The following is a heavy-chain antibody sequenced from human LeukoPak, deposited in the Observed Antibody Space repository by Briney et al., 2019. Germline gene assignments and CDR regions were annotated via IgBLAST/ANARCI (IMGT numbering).Heavy chain of an antibody. V-gene: IGHV4-34*01. CDR1: GGSFSGYY. D-gene: IGHD3-22*01. CDR3: ARIRLISYYDSSGYYKKRYYFDY. Sequence: SETLSLTCAVYGGSFSGYYWSWIRQPPGKGLEWIGEINHSGSTNYNPSLKSRVTISVDTSKNQFSLKLSSVTAADTAVYYCARIRLISYYDSSGYYKKRYYFDYWGQGTLVTVSS. J-gene: IGHJ4*02. CDR2: INHSGST.